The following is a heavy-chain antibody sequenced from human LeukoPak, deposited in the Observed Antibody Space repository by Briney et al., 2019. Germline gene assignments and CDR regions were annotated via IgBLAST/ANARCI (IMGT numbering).Heavy chain of an antibody. V-gene: IGHV3-21*01. CDR2: ISSSSSYI. J-gene: IGHJ5*02. Sequence: PGGSLRLSCAASGFTFSSYSMNWVRQAPGKGLEWVSSISSSSSYIYYADSVKGRFTISRDNAKNSLYLQMNSLRAEDTAVYYCAREGYSYGYWRPRDGYNVHFDPWGQGTLVTVSS. D-gene: IGHD5-18*01. CDR1: GFTFSSYS. CDR3: AREGYSYGYWRPRDGYNVHFDP.